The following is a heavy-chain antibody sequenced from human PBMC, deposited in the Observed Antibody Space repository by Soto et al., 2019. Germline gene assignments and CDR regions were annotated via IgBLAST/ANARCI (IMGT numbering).Heavy chain of an antibody. D-gene: IGHD3-22*01. J-gene: IGHJ3*02. CDR3: VRPLDRAFDI. V-gene: IGHV3-48*03. CDR2: ISSRSTTI. CDR1: GFTFSDYE. Sequence: PGGSLRLSCVASGFTFSDYEMIWVRQAPGKGLQWVSYISSRSTTIFYADSLRGRFTVSRDNAKKSMYLEMRSLRAEDSAVYHCVRPLDRAFDIWGSGTKVTVSS.